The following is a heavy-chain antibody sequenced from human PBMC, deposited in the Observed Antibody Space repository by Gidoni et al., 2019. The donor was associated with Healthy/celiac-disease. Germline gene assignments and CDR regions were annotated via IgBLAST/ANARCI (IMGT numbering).Heavy chain of an antibody. CDR1: GFTFSRYA. V-gene: IGHV3-23*01. J-gene: IGHJ5*02. D-gene: IGHD6-19*01. CDR2: ISCSGGST. Sequence: EVQLLESGGGLVQPGGSLRLSCAASGFTFSRYAMSWVRQAPGKGLEWVSAISCSGGSTYYADSVKGRFTISRDNSKNTRYLQMNSLRAEDTAVYYCAKLLDSEWLIELWFDPWGQGTLVTVSS. CDR3: AKLLDSEWLIELWFDP.